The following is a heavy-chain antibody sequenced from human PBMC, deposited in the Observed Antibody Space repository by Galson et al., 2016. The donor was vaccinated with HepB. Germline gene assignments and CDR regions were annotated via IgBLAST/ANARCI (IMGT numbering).Heavy chain of an antibody. Sequence: SLRLSCAASGFTCSSYWMSWVRQAPGKGLEWVANINQDGSEKYYVDSVRGRITISRDNAKNSLFLQMNSLRVEDTAVYFCARENPRSYYYYALDVWGQGTTVTVSS. CDR2: INQDGSEK. J-gene: IGHJ6*02. V-gene: IGHV3-7*03. CDR1: GFTCSSYW. CDR3: ARENPRSYYYYALDV.